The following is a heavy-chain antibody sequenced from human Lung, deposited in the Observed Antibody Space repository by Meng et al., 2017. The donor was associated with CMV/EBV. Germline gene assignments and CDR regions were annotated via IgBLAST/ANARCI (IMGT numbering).Heavy chain of an antibody. CDR3: LRRSGGSV. CDR2: IPHRGSS. Sequence: VQVRGSGPALGKPSETLSLTCAVSGDSITNHNWWAWVRQPPGKGLEWIGEIPHRGSSAYNPSLKSRVSMSIDKSKNQFSLKLTSVTAADTAVYHCLRRSGGSVWGQGTLVTVSS. V-gene: IGHV4-4*02. D-gene: IGHD3-10*01. CDR1: GDSITNHNW. J-gene: IGHJ1*01.